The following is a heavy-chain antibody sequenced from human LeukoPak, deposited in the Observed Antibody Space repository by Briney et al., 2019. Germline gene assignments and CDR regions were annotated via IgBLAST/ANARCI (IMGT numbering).Heavy chain of an antibody. CDR3: ARDSLGGYSYGDEYFQH. CDR2: INPNSGGT. Sequence: ASVKVSCKASGGTFNSYAISWVRQAPGQGLEWMGWINPNSGGTNYAQKFQGRVTMTRDTSISTAYMELSRLRSDDTAVYYCARDSLGGYSYGDEYFQHWGQGTLVTVSS. D-gene: IGHD5-18*01. V-gene: IGHV1-2*02. CDR1: GGTFNSYA. J-gene: IGHJ1*01.